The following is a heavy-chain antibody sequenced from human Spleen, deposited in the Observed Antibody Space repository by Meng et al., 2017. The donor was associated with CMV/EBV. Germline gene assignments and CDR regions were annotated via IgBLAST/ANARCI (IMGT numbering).Heavy chain of an antibody. CDR1: GFTFTDYY. Sequence: GESLKISCAASGFTFTDYYMTWIRQAPGKGLEWVSYISTSGDTIYYADSVKGRFSISRDNAKNSLYLQMNSLRADDTAVYYCARDGANIAARRDFDYWGQGTLVTVSS. CDR2: ISTSGDTI. J-gene: IGHJ4*02. D-gene: IGHD6-6*01. CDR3: ARDGANIAARRDFDY. V-gene: IGHV3-11*04.